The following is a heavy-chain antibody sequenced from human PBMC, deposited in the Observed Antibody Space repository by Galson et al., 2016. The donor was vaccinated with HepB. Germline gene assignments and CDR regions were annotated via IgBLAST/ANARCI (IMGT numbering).Heavy chain of an antibody. CDR2: IYYTGTT. Sequence: SETLSLTCTVSGGSIISNNYFWTWIRQPPGKGMEWIATIYYTGTTYYNPSLESRVTISVDTSRNQFSLRLNSVTAADTAVYFCARERDSFWFDPWGQGTLVTVSS. J-gene: IGHJ5*02. CDR1: GGSIISNNYF. CDR3: ARERDSFWFDP. D-gene: IGHD3/OR15-3a*01. V-gene: IGHV4-39*07.